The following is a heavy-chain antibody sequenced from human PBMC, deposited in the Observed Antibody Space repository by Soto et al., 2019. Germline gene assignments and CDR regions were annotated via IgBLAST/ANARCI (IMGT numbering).Heavy chain of an antibody. J-gene: IGHJ4*02. CDR2: IYYSGST. Sequence: SETLSLTCTVSGGSIGSSSYYWGWIRQPPGKGLEWIGSIYYSGSTYYNPSLKSRVSMSLDKSRNQLSLTLNSVTAADTAVYYCATEDSMNWTHDYWGQGTLVTVSS. CDR3: ATEDSMNWTHDY. D-gene: IGHD1-1*01. V-gene: IGHV4-39*07. CDR1: GGSIGSSSYY.